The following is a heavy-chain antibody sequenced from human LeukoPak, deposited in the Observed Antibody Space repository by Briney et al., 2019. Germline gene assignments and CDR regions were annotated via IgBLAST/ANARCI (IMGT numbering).Heavy chain of an antibody. D-gene: IGHD6-19*01. J-gene: IGHJ4*02. CDR2: INHSGST. V-gene: IGHV4-34*01. CDR3: ARRPSGWYKICFDY. CDR1: GGSFSGYY. Sequence: SETLSLTCAVYGGSFSGYYWSWIRQPPGKGLEWIGEINHSGSTNYNPSLKSRVTISVDTSKNQFSLKLSSVTAADTAVYYCARRPSGWYKICFDYWSQGSLVTVSS.